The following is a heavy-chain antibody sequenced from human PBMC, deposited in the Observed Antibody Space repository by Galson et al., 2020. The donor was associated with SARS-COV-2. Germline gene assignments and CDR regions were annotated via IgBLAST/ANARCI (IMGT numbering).Heavy chain of an antibody. V-gene: IGHV2-70*01. CDR1: GFSLSTSGMC. J-gene: IGHJ6*02. Sequence: SGPTLVQPTQTLTLTCTFSGFSLSTSGMCVSWIRQPPGKALEWLALIDWDDDKYYSTSLKTRLTISKDTSKNQVVLTMTNMDPVDTATYYCARTRGLDYYYYYGMDVWGQGTTVTVSS. D-gene: IGHD3-16*01. CDR2: IDWDDDK. CDR3: ARTRGLDYYYYYGMDV.